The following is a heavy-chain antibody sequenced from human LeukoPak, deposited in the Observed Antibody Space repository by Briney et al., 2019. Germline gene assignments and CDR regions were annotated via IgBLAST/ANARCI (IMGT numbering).Heavy chain of an antibody. CDR2: ISYDGSNK. V-gene: IGHV3-30*04. D-gene: IGHD2-2*01. J-gene: IGHJ4*02. CDR1: GFTFSSYA. CDR3: ARGSIPYCSSTSCYSLGDY. Sequence: GRSLRLSCAASGFTFSSYAMHWVRQAPGKGLEWVAVISYDGSNKYYADSVKGRFIISRDNSKNTLYLQMNSLRAEDTAVYYCARGSIPYCSSTSCYSLGDYWGQGTLVTVSS.